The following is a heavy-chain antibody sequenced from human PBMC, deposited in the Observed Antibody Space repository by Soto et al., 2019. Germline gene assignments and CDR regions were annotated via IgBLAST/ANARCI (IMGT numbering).Heavy chain of an antibody. CDR3: AYRPQVTVTTYYFDP. CDR2: LYWGDDK. V-gene: IGHV2-5*02. CDR1: GFSLSNSGVG. J-gene: IGHJ4*02. Sequence: QITLKESGPTLVKPTQTLTLTCNLSGFSLSNSGVGVGWFRQPPGKALEWLALLYWGDDKRYRPSLERRLTVTKDTSKNEVVLTMANMDPEDTATYFCAYRPQVTVTTYYFDPWAQGTLVTVSA. D-gene: IGHD4-17*01.